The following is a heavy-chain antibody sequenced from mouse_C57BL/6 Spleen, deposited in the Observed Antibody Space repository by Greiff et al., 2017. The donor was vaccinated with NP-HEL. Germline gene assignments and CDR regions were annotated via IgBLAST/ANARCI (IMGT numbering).Heavy chain of an antibody. D-gene: IGHD2-4*01. CDR2: INPNNGGT. J-gene: IGHJ3*01. V-gene: IGHV1-18*01. CDR1: GYTFTDYN. Sequence: VHVKQSGPELVKPGASVKIPCKASGYTFTDYNMDWVKQSHGKSLEWIGDINPNNGGTIYNQKFKGKATLTVDKSSSTAYMELRSLTSEDTAVYYCARSGDYDVGAYWGQGTLVTVSA. CDR3: ARSGDYDVGAY.